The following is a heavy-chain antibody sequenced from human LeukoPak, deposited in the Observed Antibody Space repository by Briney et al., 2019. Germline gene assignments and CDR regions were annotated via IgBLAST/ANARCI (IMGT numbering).Heavy chain of an antibody. Sequence: PSETLSLTCAVYGGSFSGYYWSWIRQPPGKGLEWIGEINHSGSTNYNPSLKSRVTISVDTSKNQFSLKLSSVTAADTAVYYCARPYYDILTGYYIGFDYWGQGTLVTVSS. V-gene: IGHV4-34*01. CDR3: ARPYYDILTGYYIGFDY. CDR1: GGSFSGYY. CDR2: INHSGST. J-gene: IGHJ4*02. D-gene: IGHD3-9*01.